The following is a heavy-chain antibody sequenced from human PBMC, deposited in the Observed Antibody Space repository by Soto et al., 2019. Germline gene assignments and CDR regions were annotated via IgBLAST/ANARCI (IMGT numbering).Heavy chain of an antibody. CDR1: GFTFSSYG. D-gene: IGHD6-6*01. CDR3: AKDLDEQLVSFYYYGMDV. CDR2: ISYDGSNK. J-gene: IGHJ6*02. Sequence: GGSLRLSCAASGFTFSSYGMHWVRQAPGKGLEWVAVISYDGSNKYYADSVKGRFTISRDNSKNTLYLQMNSLRAEDTAVYYCAKDLDEQLVSFYYYGMDVWGQGTTVTVSS. V-gene: IGHV3-30*18.